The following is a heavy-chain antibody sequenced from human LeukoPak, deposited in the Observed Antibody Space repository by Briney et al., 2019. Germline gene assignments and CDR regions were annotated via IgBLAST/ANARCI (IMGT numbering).Heavy chain of an antibody. J-gene: IGHJ4*02. V-gene: IGHV3-7*04. CDR3: ARDHILWFGELFGY. CDR2: IKQDGSEK. CDR1: GFTFSSYW. Sequence: PGGSLRLSCAASGFTFSSYWMSWVRQAPGKGLEWVANIKQDGSEKYYVDSVKGRFTISRDNAKNSLYLQMNSLRAEDTAVYYCARDHILWFGELFGYWGQGTLVTVSS. D-gene: IGHD3-10*01.